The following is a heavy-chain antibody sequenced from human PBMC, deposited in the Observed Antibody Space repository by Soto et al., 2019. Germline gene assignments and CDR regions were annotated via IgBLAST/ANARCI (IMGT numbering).Heavy chain of an antibody. D-gene: IGHD2-15*01. CDR2: IIPIFGTA. V-gene: IGHV1-69*06. Sequence: QVQLVQSGAEVKKPGSSVKVSCKASGGTFSSYAISWVRQAPGQGLEWMGGIIPIFGTANYAQKFQGRVTITADKSTSTAYMELSSLRSEDTAVYYCAGGRDCSGGSCYSGSLGWFDPWGQGTLVTVSS. CDR1: GGTFSSYA. J-gene: IGHJ5*02. CDR3: AGGRDCSGGSCYSGSLGWFDP.